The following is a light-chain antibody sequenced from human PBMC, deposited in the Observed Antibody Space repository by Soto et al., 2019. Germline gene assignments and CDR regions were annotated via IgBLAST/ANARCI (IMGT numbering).Light chain of an antibody. CDR2: DAS. Sequence: EVVMTHSPVTLSVSPLEIATLSCSASQGVRNNLAWYQQRPGQAPRLLIYDASVRATGIPARFSGSGSVTDFTLTISSLEPEDFAVYYCQEGTYWPAFGGGTKVDI. V-gene: IGKV3-11*01. CDR1: QGVRNN. J-gene: IGKJ4*01. CDR3: QEGTYWPA.